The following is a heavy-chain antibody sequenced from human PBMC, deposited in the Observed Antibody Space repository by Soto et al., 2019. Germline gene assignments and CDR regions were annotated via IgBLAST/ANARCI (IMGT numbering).Heavy chain of an antibody. CDR3: ARAWWVRGVTLYYYYGMDV. V-gene: IGHV4-34*12. CDR2: IIHSGST. D-gene: IGHD3-10*01. Sequence: ASETLSLTCAVYGGSFSGYYWSWIRQPPGKGLEWIGEIIHSGSTNYNPSLKSRVTISVDTSKNQFSLKLSSVTAADTAVYYCARAWWVRGVTLYYYYGMDVWGQGTTVTVSS. J-gene: IGHJ6*02. CDR1: GGSFSGYY.